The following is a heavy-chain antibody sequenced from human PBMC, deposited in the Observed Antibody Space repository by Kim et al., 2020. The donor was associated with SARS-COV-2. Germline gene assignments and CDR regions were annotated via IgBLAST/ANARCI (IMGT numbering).Heavy chain of an antibody. J-gene: IGHJ1*01. CDR1: GGSISSSSYY. CDR2: IYYSGST. V-gene: IGHV4-39*01. D-gene: IGHD5-12*01. CDR3: ARHGSWGYPRDGYNYRYFQH. Sequence: SETLSLTCTVSGGSISSSSYYWGWIRQPPGKGLEWIGSIYYSGSTYYNPSLKSRVTISVDTSKNQFSLKLSSVTAADTAVYYCARHGSWGYPRDGYNYRYFQHWGQGTLVTVSS.